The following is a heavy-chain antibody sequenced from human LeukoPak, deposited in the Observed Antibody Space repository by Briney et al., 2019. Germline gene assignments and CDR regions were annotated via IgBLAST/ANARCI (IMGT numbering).Heavy chain of an antibody. V-gene: IGHV3-33*08. J-gene: IGHJ4*02. CDR1: GFTFSSYA. Sequence: PGGSLRLSCAASGFTFSSYAMHWVRQAPGKGLEWVAVIWYDGSNKYYADSVKGRFTISRDNSKNTLYLQMNSLRAEDTAVYYCAREGEQRYLDYWGQGTLVTVSS. CDR3: AREGEQRYLDY. D-gene: IGHD6-25*01. CDR2: IWYDGSNK.